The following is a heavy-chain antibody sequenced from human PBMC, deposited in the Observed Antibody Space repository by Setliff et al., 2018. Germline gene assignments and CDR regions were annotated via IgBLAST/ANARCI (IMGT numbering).Heavy chain of an antibody. J-gene: IGHJ4*02. CDR3: ARAPRLEWILPTFDY. V-gene: IGHV1-18*01. CDR2: IRPYIGHT. D-gene: IGHD3-3*01. CDR1: GYNLDDFG. Sequence: ASVKVSCKASGYNLDDFGINWLRQAPGQGLEWMGWIRPYIGHTIYAQNFQGRVTMTTDTSTNTAYLELRSLRYDDTAVYFCARAPRLEWILPTFDYWGQGTPV.